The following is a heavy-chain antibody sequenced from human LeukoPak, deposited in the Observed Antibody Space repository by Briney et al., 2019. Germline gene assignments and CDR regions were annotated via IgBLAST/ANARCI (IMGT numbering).Heavy chain of an antibody. J-gene: IGHJ1*01. CDR1: GFTFSSYG. CDR2: IYHSGST. CDR3: ARGGSGSYPYFQH. Sequence: TLRLSCAASGFTFSSYGMSWVRQPPAKGLEWIGSIYHSGSTYYNPSLKSRVTISVDTSKNQFSLKLSSVTAADTAVYYCARGGSGSYPYFQHWGQGTLVTVSS. D-gene: IGHD3-10*01. V-gene: IGHV4-38-2*01.